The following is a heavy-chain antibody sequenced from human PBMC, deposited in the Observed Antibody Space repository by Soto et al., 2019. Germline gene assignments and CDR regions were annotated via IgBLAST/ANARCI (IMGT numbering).Heavy chain of an antibody. CDR2: ISHSGSS. CDR1: GGSINSNYYH. J-gene: IGHJ5*02. Sequence: SETLSLTCTVSGGSINSNYYHWGWIRQPPGKGLEWIGSISHSGSSYFNTSLKSRVTISADTSKNQLYQWLSSVSAADKAVYYCARKTIVVVVAAKRNWFDPWGQGTLVTVS. CDR3: ARKTIVVVVAAKRNWFDP. D-gene: IGHD2-15*01. V-gene: IGHV4-39*01.